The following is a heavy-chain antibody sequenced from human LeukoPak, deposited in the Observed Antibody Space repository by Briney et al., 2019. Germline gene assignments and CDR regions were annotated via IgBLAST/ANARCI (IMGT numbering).Heavy chain of an antibody. CDR2: VHPNGGNT. D-gene: IGHD5-18*01. CDR1: GYPFTTWE. J-gene: IGHJ4*02. CDR3: ARRGGGYGNLMGYSYGNGGSRFDY. V-gene: IGHV1-8*02. Sequence: ASVKVSCKTSGYPFTTWEINWVRQAAGQGLEWMGWVHPNGGNTAYAQKFQGRVTMTRDTSISTAYMELSGLTSDDTAVYYCARRGGGYGNLMGYSYGNGGSRFDYWGQGTLVTVSS.